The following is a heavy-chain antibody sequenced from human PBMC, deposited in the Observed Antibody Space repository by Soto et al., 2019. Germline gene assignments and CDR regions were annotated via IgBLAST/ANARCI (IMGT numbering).Heavy chain of an antibody. CDR1: GFTFSSYS. CDR2: ISSSSSYI. V-gene: IGHV3-21*01. J-gene: IGHJ6*02. D-gene: IGHD3-10*01. Sequence: GGSLRLSCAASGFTFSSYSMNWVRQAPGKGLEWVSSISSSSSYIYYADSVKGRFTISRDNAKNSLYLQMNSLRAEDTAVYYCARVMGWVLWFGESSYYYYGMDVWGQGTTVTVSS. CDR3: ARVMGWVLWFGESSYYYYGMDV.